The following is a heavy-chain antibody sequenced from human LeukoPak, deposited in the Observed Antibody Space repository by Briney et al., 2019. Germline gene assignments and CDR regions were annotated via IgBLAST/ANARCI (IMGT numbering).Heavy chain of an antibody. J-gene: IGHJ4*02. CDR3: ASGGMAGRWPLNY. V-gene: IGHV4-59*12. Sequence: PSETLSLTCTVSGGSISSYYWSWIRQPPGKGLEWIGYIYYSGSTNYNPSLKSRVTISVDTSKNYFSLNLTSVTAADTAVYYCASGGMAGRWPLNYWGRGTLVTVSS. CDR1: GGSISSYY. D-gene: IGHD6-19*01. CDR2: IYYSGST.